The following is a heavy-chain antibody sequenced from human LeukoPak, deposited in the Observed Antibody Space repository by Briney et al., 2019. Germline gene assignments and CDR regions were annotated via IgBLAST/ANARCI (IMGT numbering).Heavy chain of an antibody. CDR1: GYTLTELS. V-gene: IGHV1-24*01. CDR2: FDPEDGET. Sequence: GASVKVSCKVSGYTLTELSMHWVRQAPGQGLEWMGGFDPEDGETIYAQKFQGRVTMTEDTSTDTAYMELSSLRSEDTAVYYCATVGEVVPAAIPQKKYYYYGMDVWGQGTTVTVSS. CDR3: ATVGEVVPAAIPQKKYYYYGMDV. J-gene: IGHJ6*02. D-gene: IGHD2-2*01.